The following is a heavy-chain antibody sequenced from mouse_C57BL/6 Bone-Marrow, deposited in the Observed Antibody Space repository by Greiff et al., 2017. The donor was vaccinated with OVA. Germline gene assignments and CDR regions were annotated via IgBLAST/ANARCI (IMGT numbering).Heavy chain of an antibody. CDR3: ARSSLWFHWYFDV. V-gene: IGHV7-3*01. CDR1: GFTFTDYY. J-gene: IGHJ1*03. Sequence: EVQRVESGGGLVQPGGSLSLSCAASGFTFTDYYMSWVRQPPGKALEWLGFIRNKANGYTTEYSASVKGRFTISRDNSQSILYLQMNALRAEDSATYYCARSSLWFHWYFDVWGTGTTVTVSS. CDR2: IRNKANGYTT. D-gene: IGHD2-2*01.